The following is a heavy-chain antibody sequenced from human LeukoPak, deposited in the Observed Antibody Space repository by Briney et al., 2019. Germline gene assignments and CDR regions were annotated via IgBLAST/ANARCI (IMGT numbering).Heavy chain of an antibody. CDR1: GFTFSSHS. CDR3: ARDASDSSSWGEDY. V-gene: IGHV3-21*01. D-gene: IGHD6-13*01. J-gene: IGHJ4*02. Sequence: TGGSLRLSCAASGFTFSSHSMNWVRQAPGKGLEWVSLISSSSSYIYYADSVKGRFTISRDNAKNSLYLQMNSLRAEDTAVYYCARDASDSSSWGEDYWGQGTLVTVSS. CDR2: ISSSSSYI.